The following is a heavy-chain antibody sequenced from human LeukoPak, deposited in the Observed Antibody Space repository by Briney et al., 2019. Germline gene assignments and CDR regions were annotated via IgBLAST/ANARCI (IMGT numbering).Heavy chain of an antibody. CDR3: ARAPKSGSYVFDY. V-gene: IGHV1-2*02. D-gene: IGHD1-26*01. CDR2: INPNSGGT. J-gene: IGHJ4*02. CDR1: GYTFTSYY. Sequence: ASVKVSCKASGYTFTSYYMHWVRQAPGQGLEWMGWINPNSGGTNYAQKFQGRVTMTRDTSISTAYMELSRLRSDDTAVYYCARAPKSGSYVFDYWGQGTLVTVSS.